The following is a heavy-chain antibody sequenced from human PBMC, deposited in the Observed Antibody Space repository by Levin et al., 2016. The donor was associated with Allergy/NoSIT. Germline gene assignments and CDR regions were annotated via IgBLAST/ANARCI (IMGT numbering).Heavy chain of an antibody. CDR2: INQSGST. J-gene: IGHJ3*02. CDR3: ASEEKKAHAFDM. Sequence: WIRQPPGKGLEWIGEINQSGSTNYNPSVKSRVTISVDTSKNQFSLKLTSVTAADTAVYYCASEEKKAHAFDMWGQGTMVTVSS. V-gene: IGHV4-34*01.